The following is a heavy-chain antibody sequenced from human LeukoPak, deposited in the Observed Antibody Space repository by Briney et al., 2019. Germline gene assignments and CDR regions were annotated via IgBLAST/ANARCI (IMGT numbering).Heavy chain of an antibody. CDR3: ARDVPVALYYYYMDV. Sequence: SETLSLTCAVYGGSSTGYYWSWIRQPPGKGLEWIGEINDSGNTNYSPSLESRITISVDTSKNQFSLNLNSVTAADTAVYYRARDVPVALYYYYMDVWGKGTTVTVSS. CDR2: INDSGNT. CDR1: GGSSTGYY. D-gene: IGHD2-15*01. V-gene: IGHV4-34*01. J-gene: IGHJ6*03.